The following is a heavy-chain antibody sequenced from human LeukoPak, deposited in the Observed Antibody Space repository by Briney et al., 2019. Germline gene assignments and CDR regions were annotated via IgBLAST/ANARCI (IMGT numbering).Heavy chain of an antibody. CDR2: IWYDGSNK. CDR1: GFTFSSYG. CDR3: ARGPTFGGVYFDY. Sequence: GGSLRLSCAASGFTFSSYGMHWVRQAPGKGLEWVAVIWYDGSNKYYTDSVKGRFTISKDNSKNTLYLQMNSLRAEDTAVYYCARGPTFGGVYFDYWGQGTLVTVSS. V-gene: IGHV3-33*01. J-gene: IGHJ4*02. D-gene: IGHD3-16*01.